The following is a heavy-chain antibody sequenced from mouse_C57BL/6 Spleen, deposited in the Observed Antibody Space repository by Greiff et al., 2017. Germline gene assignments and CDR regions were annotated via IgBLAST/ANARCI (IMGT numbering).Heavy chain of an antibody. CDR3: AKDYDYDDTWFAY. V-gene: IGHV1-82*01. CDR1: GYAFSRSW. D-gene: IGHD2-4*01. Sequence: VQLQQSGPELVKPGASVKISCKASGYAFSRSWMNWVKQRPGKGLEWIGRIYPGDGDTNYNGKFKGKATLTADKSSSTAYMQLSSLTSEDSAVYFCAKDYDYDDTWFAYWGQGTLVTVSA. J-gene: IGHJ3*01. CDR2: IYPGDGDT.